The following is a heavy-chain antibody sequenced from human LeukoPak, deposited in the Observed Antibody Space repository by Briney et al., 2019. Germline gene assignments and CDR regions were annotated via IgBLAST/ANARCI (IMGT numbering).Heavy chain of an antibody. Sequence: GGSLRLSCAASGFSFSDFSMNWVRQAPGKGLEWISSISTRSTYIYYADLVKGRFTISRDNDKNSLYLQMHSLRAEDTAVYYCATSAAGPDYWGQGTLVTVSS. J-gene: IGHJ4*02. CDR1: GFSFSDFS. CDR2: ISTRSTYI. CDR3: ATSAAGPDY. V-gene: IGHV3-21*01. D-gene: IGHD6-13*01.